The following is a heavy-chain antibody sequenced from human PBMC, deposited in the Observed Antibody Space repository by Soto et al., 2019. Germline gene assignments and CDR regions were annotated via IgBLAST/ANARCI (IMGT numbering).Heavy chain of an antibody. CDR1: GGSISSGDYY. V-gene: IGHV4-31*03. CDR2: IYYSGST. D-gene: IGHD3-3*01. Sequence: QVQLQESGPGLVKPSQTLSLTCTVSGGSISSGDYYWSWIRQHPGKGLEWIGYIYYSGSTYYNPSLKSRVTISVDTSKNQFSLKLSFVTAADTAVYYCARGLRFLECFETPYYFDYWGQGTLVTVSS. CDR3: ARGLRFLECFETPYYFDY. J-gene: IGHJ4*02.